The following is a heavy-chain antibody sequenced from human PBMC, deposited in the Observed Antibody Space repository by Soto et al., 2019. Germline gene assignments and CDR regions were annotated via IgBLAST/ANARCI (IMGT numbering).Heavy chain of an antibody. CDR2: IGTGTRTR. D-gene: IGHD5-18*01. J-gene: IGHJ4*02. CDR3: ARSYSYGFGY. V-gene: IGHV3-48*01. Sequence: EVQLVESGGGLVQPGGSLRLSCAASGFVLSSYSMSWVRQAPGKGLERVSYIGTGTRTRYYADSVKGRFTISRDNGKNSLFLQMNSLRAEDTALYYCARSYSYGFGYWGQGTLVTVSS. CDR1: GFVLSSYS.